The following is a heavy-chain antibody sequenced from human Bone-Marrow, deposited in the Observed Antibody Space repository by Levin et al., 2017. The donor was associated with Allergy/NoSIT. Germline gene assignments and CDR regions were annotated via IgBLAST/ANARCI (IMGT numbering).Heavy chain of an antibody. CDR1: GFPFSTYG. J-gene: IGHJ4*02. D-gene: IGHD3-9*01. V-gene: IGHV3-30*18. Sequence: GGSLRLSCTASGFPFSTYGMHWVRQAPGKGLEWVARISYDGSKKFYGDSVKGRFTISRDNSKNTVYLEMSGTRDEDTAVYYCANGGLYETLTGFNYWGQGSLVTVSS. CDR2: ISYDGSKK. CDR3: ANGGLYETLTGFNY.